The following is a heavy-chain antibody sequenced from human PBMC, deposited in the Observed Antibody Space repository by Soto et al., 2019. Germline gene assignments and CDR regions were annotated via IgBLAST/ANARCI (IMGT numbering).Heavy chain of an antibody. CDR1: GFTFSSYS. J-gene: IGHJ3*02. CDR3: ARELTGPYYYDSSGYPTYHDAFDI. CDR2: ISYDGSNK. V-gene: IGHV3-30-3*01. D-gene: IGHD3-22*01. Sequence: PGGSLRLSCAASGFTFSSYSRHWVRQAPGKGLEWVAVISYDGSNKYYADSVKGRFTISRDNSKNTLYLQMNSLRAEDTAVYYCARELTGPYYYDSSGYPTYHDAFDIWGQGTMVTVSS.